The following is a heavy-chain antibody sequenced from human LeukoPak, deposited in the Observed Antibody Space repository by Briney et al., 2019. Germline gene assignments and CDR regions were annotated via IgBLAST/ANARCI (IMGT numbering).Heavy chain of an antibody. Sequence: ASLKVSCKASGYTFTSYDINWVRQATGQGLEWMGWMNPNSGNTGYAQKFQGRVTMTRNTSISTAYMELSSLRSEDTAVYYCARTSDSGEVRYFDWFGPYYYYYMDVWGKGTTVTISS. CDR2: MNPNSGNT. CDR3: ARTSDSGEVRYFDWFGPYYYYYMDV. CDR1: GYTFTSYD. V-gene: IGHV1-8*01. D-gene: IGHD3-9*01. J-gene: IGHJ6*03.